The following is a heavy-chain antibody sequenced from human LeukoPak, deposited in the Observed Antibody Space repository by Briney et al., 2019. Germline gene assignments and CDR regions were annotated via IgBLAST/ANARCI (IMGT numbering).Heavy chain of an antibody. CDR1: GYSISSGYY. CDR3: ARAYGGNSHYFEY. J-gene: IGHJ4*02. Sequence: SETLSLTCTVSGYSISSGYYWGWIRQPPGKGLEWIGSIYRSGSTYYNPSLKSRVTISLDMSKNQFSLKLSSVTAADTAVYYCARAYGGNSHYFEYWGQGTLVTVSS. V-gene: IGHV4-38-2*02. CDR2: IYRSGST. D-gene: IGHD4-23*01.